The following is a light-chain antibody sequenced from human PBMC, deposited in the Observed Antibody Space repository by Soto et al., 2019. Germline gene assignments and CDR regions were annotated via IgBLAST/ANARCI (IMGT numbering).Light chain of an antibody. Sequence: IVVSHSPAALSVTKGGRATLSCRASQSISDTLAWYQQKPGQAPRLLIYGASTRAAGISDRFRGSGSGTEFTLTISSLRSEDSAIYYCQQYFEWPPMTFGQGTKVDI. CDR3: QQYFEWPPMT. V-gene: IGKV3-15*01. CDR2: GAS. J-gene: IGKJ1*01. CDR1: QSISDT.